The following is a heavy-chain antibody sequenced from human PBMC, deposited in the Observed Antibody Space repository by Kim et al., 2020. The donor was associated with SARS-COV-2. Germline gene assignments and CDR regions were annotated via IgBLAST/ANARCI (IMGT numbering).Heavy chain of an antibody. V-gene: IGHV4-59*01. Sequence: NYHPSLRRRVTTSVDPSKNQFSLKLSSVTAADTAVYYCAREGVSRTSAFDIWGQGTMVTVSS. CDR3: AREGVSRTSAFDI. J-gene: IGHJ3*02. D-gene: IGHD3-16*01.